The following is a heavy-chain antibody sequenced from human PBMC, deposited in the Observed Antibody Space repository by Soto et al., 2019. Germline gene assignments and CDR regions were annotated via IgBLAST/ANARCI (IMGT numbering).Heavy chain of an antibody. Sequence: SVKVSCKASGGIFSSYGISWVRQAPGQGLEWTGGIIPIFGTANYAQKFQGRVTITADESTSTAYMELSSLRSEDTAVYYCAREVDYGSGSYYLPNWFDPWGQGTLVTVSS. J-gene: IGHJ5*02. V-gene: IGHV1-69*13. CDR1: GGIFSSYG. CDR3: AREVDYGSGSYYLPNWFDP. CDR2: IIPIFGTA. D-gene: IGHD3-10*01.